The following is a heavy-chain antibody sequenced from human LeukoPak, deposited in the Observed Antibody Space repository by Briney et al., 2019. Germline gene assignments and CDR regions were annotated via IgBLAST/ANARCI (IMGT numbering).Heavy chain of an antibody. CDR2: INHSGST. CDR1: GGSLSGYH. V-gene: IGHV4-34*01. D-gene: IGHD3-22*01. Sequence: PSETLSLTCAVYGGSLSGYHWSWIRQPPGKRLEWIGEINHSGSTNYNPSLKSRVTISVDTSNNQFSLKLSSVTAADTAVYSRARGRSMVVINYYYYDMDVWGQGTTVTVSS. CDR3: ARGRSMVVINYYYYDMDV. J-gene: IGHJ6*02.